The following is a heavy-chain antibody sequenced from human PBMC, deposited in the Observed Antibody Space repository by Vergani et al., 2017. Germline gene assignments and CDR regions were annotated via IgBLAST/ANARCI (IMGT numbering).Heavy chain of an antibody. CDR2: INHSGST. V-gene: IGHV4-34*01. D-gene: IGHD2-2*01. CDR3: ARDGVVPAAIMVRALDY. CDR1: GGSFSGYY. Sequence: QVQLQESGPGLVKPSETLSLTCAVYGGSFSGYYWSWIRQPPGKGLEWIGEINHSGSTNYNPSLKSRVTISVDTSKNQFSLKLSSVTAEDTAVYYCARDGVVPAAIMVRALDYWGQGTLVTVSS. J-gene: IGHJ4*02.